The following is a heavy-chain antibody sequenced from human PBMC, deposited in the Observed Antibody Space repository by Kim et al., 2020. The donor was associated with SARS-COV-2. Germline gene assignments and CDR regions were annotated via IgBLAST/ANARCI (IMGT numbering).Heavy chain of an antibody. D-gene: IGHD6-13*01. CDR2: INHSGST. Sequence: SETLSLTCAVYGGSFSGYYWSWIRQPPGKGLEWIGEINHSGSTNYNPSLKSRVTISVDTSKNQFSLKLSSVTAADTAVYYCARSAASSSWYNDDAFVIWG. V-gene: IGHV4-34*01. J-gene: IGHJ3*02. CDR3: ARSAASSSWYNDDAFVI. CDR1: GGSFSGYY.